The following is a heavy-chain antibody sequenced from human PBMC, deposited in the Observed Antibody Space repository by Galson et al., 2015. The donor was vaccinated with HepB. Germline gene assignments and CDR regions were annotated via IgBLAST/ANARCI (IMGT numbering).Heavy chain of an antibody. CDR1: GGSFSGYY. D-gene: IGHD5-12*01. CDR2: INHSGST. Sequence: LSLTCAVYGGSFSGYYWSWVRQPPGKGLEWIGEINHSGSTNFSPSLKRRVTVSVDTSKKQFSLKLTPLTAADSAVYYCARASYSDYDKSFDYWGRGILVTVSS. CDR3: ARASYSDYDKSFDY. V-gene: IGHV4-34*01. J-gene: IGHJ4*02.